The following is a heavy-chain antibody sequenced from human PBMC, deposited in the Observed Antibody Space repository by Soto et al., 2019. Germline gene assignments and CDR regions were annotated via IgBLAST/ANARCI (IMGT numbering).Heavy chain of an antibody. CDR3: ARDRGIVATTNYYYYGMDV. V-gene: IGHV3-74*01. Sequence: EVQLVESGGGLVQPGGSLRLSCAASGFTFSSYWMHWVRQAPGKGLVWVSRINSDGSSTSYADSVKGRFNISRDNAKNTLYLQMNSLRAEDTAVYYCARDRGIVATTNYYYYGMDVWGQGTTVTVSS. CDR1: GFTFSSYW. J-gene: IGHJ6*02. D-gene: IGHD5-12*01. CDR2: INSDGSST.